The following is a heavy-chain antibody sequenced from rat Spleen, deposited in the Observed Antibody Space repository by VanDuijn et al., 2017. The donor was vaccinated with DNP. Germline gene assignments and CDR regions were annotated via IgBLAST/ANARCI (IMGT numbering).Heavy chain of an antibody. CDR1: GYSITSNY. Sequence: EVQLQESGPGLVKPSQSLSLTCSVTGYSITSNYWGWIRKFPGNRMEWIGHISYSGGTSYNPSLKSRISITRDTSKNQFFLQLKSVTNEDTATYYCARYDNYYYDGYYDYWGRGVMVTVSS. CDR3: ARYDNYYYDGYYDY. D-gene: IGHD1-12*03. V-gene: IGHV3-1*01. J-gene: IGHJ2*01. CDR2: ISYSGGT.